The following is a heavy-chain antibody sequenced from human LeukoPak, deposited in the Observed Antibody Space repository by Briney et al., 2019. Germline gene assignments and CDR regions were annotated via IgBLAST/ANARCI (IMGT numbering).Heavy chain of an antibody. D-gene: IGHD3-22*01. J-gene: IGHJ6*03. Sequence: PSQTLSLTCAVSDGSICSGGYSWSWLRQPPGQGLEWIGYIYHSGSTYYNPSLKSRVTISVDRSKNQFSLKLSSVTAADTAVYYCASASGRQTYYYDSRYYYMDVWGKGTTVTVSS. CDR2: IYHSGST. CDR1: DGSICSGGYS. CDR3: ASASGRQTYYYDSRYYYMDV. V-gene: IGHV4-30-2*01.